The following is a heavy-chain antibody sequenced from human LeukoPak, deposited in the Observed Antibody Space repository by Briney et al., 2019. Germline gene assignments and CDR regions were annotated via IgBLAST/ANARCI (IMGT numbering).Heavy chain of an antibody. D-gene: IGHD3-3*01. CDR1: GLACSSYA. Sequence: SGGALRLSCAPSGLACSSYAMSWVRQAPGKGLEWVSTISVASNTFYADIVKGRFTISRDNSRNTVYLQMTSLRADDTAVYYCADYGVSGVRNNFYWGQGTLVTVSS. CDR2: ISVASNT. CDR3: ADYGVSGVRNNFY. V-gene: IGHV3-23*01. J-gene: IGHJ4*02.